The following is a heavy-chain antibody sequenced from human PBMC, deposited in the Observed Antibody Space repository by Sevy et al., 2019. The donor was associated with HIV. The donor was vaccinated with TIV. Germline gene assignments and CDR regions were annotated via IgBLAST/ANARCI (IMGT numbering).Heavy chain of an antibody. CDR1: GYTFTGYY. V-gene: IGHV1-2*04. Sequence: ASVKVSCKASGYTFTGYYMHWVRQAPGQGLEWMGWINPNSGGTNYAQKFQGWVTMTRDTSIRTAYMELSRLRSDDTAVYYCARVRYNWNDDAFDIWGQRTMVTVSS. CDR3: ARVRYNWNDDAFDI. CDR2: INPNSGGT. D-gene: IGHD1-20*01. J-gene: IGHJ3*02.